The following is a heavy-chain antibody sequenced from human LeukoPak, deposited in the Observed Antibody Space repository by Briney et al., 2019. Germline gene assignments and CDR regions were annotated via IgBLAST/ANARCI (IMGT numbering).Heavy chain of an antibody. J-gene: IGHJ4*02. CDR3: ARDLGYCSSTSCPQALDY. Sequence: GGSLRLSCAASGFTFSSYAMHWVRQAPGKGLEWVAVISYDGSNKYYADSVKGRFTISRDNSKNTLYLQMNSLRAEDTAVYYCARDLGYCSSTSCPQALDYWGQGTLVTVSS. D-gene: IGHD2-2*01. V-gene: IGHV3-30*01. CDR1: GFTFSSYA. CDR2: ISYDGSNK.